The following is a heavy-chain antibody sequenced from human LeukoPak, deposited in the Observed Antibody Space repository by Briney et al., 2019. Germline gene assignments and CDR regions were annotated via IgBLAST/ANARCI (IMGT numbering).Heavy chain of an antibody. D-gene: IGHD2-15*01. CDR1: GYTSTGYY. J-gene: IGHJ4*02. CDR3: ARGTLGYCSGGSCYPLDY. V-gene: IGHV1-2*02. Sequence: GASVKVSCKASGYTSTGYYMHWVRQAPGQGLEWMGWINPNSGGTNYAQKFQGRVTMTRDTSISTAYMELSRLRSDDTAVYYCARGTLGYCSGGSCYPLDYWGQGTLVTVSS. CDR2: INPNSGGT.